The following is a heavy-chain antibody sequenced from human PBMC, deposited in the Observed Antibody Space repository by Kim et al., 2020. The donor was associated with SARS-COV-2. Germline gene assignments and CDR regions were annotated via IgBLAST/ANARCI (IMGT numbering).Heavy chain of an antibody. Sequence: NSNPSLKSRVTISVDTSKNQFSLKLSSVTAADTAVYYCARGTLSIGAFDIWGQGTMVTVSS. V-gene: IGHV4-59*09. J-gene: IGHJ3*02. CDR3: ARGTLSIGAFDI.